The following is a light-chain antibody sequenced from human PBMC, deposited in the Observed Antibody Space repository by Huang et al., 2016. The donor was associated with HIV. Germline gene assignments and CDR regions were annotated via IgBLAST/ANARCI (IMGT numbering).Light chain of an antibody. J-gene: IGKJ1*01. CDR3: QQYNNWPPA. CDR1: RRLRST. CDR2: GVS. Sequence: EIVMTQSPATLSVSPGERATLTCRAIRRLRSTLAWYLQKLGQAPRLLIYGVSTRATGIPARFSGSGSGTEFTLTISSLQSEDCAVYYCQQYNNWPPAFGQGTKVEIK. V-gene: IGKV3-15*01.